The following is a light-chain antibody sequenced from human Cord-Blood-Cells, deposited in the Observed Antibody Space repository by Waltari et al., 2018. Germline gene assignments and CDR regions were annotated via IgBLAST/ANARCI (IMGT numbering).Light chain of an antibody. J-gene: IGLJ1*01. Sequence: QSALTQPASVSGSPGQSITIPCTGTSSEVGCYNYVSWYQQHPGKAPKLMIYEVSNRPSGVSNRFSGSKSGNTASLTISGLQAEDEADYYCSSYTSSSTPYVFGTGTKVTVL. CDR3: SSYTSSSTPYV. V-gene: IGLV2-14*01. CDR2: EVS. CDR1: SSEVGCYNY.